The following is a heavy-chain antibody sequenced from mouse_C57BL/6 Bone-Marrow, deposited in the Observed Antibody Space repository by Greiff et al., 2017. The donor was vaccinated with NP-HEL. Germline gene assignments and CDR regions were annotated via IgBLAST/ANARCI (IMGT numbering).Heavy chain of an antibody. V-gene: IGHV1-59*01. CDR1: GYTFTSYW. CDR3: ARVGLPY. Sequence: QVQLQQPGAELVRPGTSVKLSCKASGYTFTSYWMHWVKQRPGQGLEWIGVIDPSDSYTNYNQKFKGKATLTVDTSSSTAYMQLSSLTSEDSAVYYCARVGLPYWGQGTTLTVSS. CDR2: IDPSDSYT. J-gene: IGHJ2*01. D-gene: IGHD2-2*01.